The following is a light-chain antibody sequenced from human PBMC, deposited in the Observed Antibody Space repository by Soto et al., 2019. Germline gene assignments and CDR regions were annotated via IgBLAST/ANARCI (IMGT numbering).Light chain of an antibody. CDR1: QAIRSD. Sequence: AIQMTQSPSSLSASVGDRVTITCRASQAIRSDLAWYQQKPGMAPKFLIFAASNLQRGVPARFSGSVSGTDFTLTISSLEPEDFATYCCLQLYNYSRTFGQGTKV. J-gene: IGKJ1*01. V-gene: IGKV1-6*01. CDR2: AAS. CDR3: LQLYNYSRT.